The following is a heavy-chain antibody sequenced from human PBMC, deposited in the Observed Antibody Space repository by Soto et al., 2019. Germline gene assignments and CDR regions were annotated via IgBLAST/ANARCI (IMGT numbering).Heavy chain of an antibody. CDR1: GYTFTSYY. CDR3: ARGAIFGGHFDVGVLDAFDI. Sequence: ASVKVSCKASGYTFTSYYMHWVRQAPGQGLEWMGIINPSGGSTSYAQKFQGRVTMTRETSTSTVYMELSSLRSEDTAVYYCARGAIFGGHFDVGVLDAFDIWGQGTMVTVSS. J-gene: IGHJ3*02. V-gene: IGHV1-46*03. CDR2: INPSGGST. D-gene: IGHD3-3*01.